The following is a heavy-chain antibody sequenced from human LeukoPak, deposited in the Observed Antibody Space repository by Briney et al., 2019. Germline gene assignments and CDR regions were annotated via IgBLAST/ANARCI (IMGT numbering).Heavy chain of an antibody. CDR1: GFTFSNAW. CDR3: TSDSPYGDFDY. Sequence: PGGSLRLSCAASGFTFSNAWMSWVRQAPGKGLEWVGRIKSKTDGGTTDYAAPVKGRFTISRDDSKNTLYLQMNSLKTEDTAVYYCTSDSPYGDFDYWGQGTLVTVSS. CDR2: IKSKTDGGTT. V-gene: IGHV3-15*01. J-gene: IGHJ4*02. D-gene: IGHD4-17*01.